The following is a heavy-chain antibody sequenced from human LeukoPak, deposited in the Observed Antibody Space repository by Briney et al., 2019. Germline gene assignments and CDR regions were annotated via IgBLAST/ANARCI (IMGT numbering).Heavy chain of an antibody. CDR3: AGALRGDSNGYVY. J-gene: IGHJ4*02. Sequence: GGSLRLSCVTSGFSFKTYSFNWVRQAPGKGLEWLTYISGSSSAMFYGDSVKGRFTISRDNAKNSLFLQMNTLRAEDTAVHYCAGALRGDSNGYVYWGQGTLVFVSS. CDR2: ISGSSSAM. D-gene: IGHD5-18*01. V-gene: IGHV3-48*04. CDR1: GFSFKTYS.